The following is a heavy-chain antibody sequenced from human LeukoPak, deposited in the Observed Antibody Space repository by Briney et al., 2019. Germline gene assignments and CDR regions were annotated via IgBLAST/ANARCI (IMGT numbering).Heavy chain of an antibody. CDR3: AKVSTIIEAGLRYFDL. Sequence: GGSLRLSCAASGFSFSSYAMIWVRQAPGKGLEWVSSISDSGGNSFCIDSVKGRFTISRDNSKNTLYLQVNSLRAEDTALYYCAKVSTIIEAGLRYFDLWGRGTLVTVSS. CDR2: ISDSGGNS. D-gene: IGHD6-19*01. CDR1: GFSFSSYA. J-gene: IGHJ2*01. V-gene: IGHV3-23*01.